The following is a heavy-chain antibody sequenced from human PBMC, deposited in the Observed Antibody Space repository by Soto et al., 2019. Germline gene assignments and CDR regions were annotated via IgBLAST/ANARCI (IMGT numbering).Heavy chain of an antibody. J-gene: IGHJ6*02. Sequence: TSETLSLTCAVYGGSFSGYYWSWMRQPPGKGLEWIGEINHSGSTNYNPSLKSRVTISVDTSKNQFSLKLNSVTAADTAVYFCARVPSPFDFYYAMDVWGQGTTVTVSS. D-gene: IGHD3-16*01. V-gene: IGHV4-34*01. CDR2: INHSGST. CDR1: GGSFSGYY. CDR3: ARVPSPFDFYYAMDV.